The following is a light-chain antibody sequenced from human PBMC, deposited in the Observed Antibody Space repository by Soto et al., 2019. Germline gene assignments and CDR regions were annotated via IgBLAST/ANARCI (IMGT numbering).Light chain of an antibody. J-gene: IGLJ1*01. CDR2: DVS. Sequence: QSALTQPATVSGSPGQSITISCTGTSSDVGGYNYVSWYQQHPGKAPKLMIYDVSNRPSGVSNRISGSKSGNTASLTISGLQAEDEADCYCSSYTASSTLVVFGTGTKLTVL. CDR3: SSYTASSTLVV. CDR1: SSDVGGYNY. V-gene: IGLV2-14*01.